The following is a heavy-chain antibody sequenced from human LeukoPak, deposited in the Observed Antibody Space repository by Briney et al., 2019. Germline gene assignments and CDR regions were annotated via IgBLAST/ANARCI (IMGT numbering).Heavy chain of an antibody. CDR2: INPNSGGS. J-gene: IGHJ4*02. D-gene: IGHD4-17*01. CDR3: ARGSGYGDSPGLH. CDR1: GYSFTDYY. Sequence: ASVKVSCKASGYSFTDYYMHWVRQAPGQGLEWMGRINPNSGGSNYAQEFQGRVTMTRDTSISTAYMELNRLTSDDTAVYYCARGSGYGDSPGLHRGQGTLVTVSS. V-gene: IGHV1-2*06.